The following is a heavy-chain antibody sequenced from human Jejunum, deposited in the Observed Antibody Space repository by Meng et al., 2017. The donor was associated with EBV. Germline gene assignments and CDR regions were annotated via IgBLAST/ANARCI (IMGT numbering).Heavy chain of an antibody. Sequence: QAQLLQSGADVKKPWASVTISCRASGYTFTTYGIHWLRQAPGERLELMGWINTGNGDTLYAQKFPGRVTITRDTSANTVYMDLRSLLSEDTAMYYCARDERLGPYYFEYWGQGTLVTVSS. CDR2: INTGNGDT. J-gene: IGHJ4*02. CDR3: ARDERLGPYYFEY. V-gene: IGHV1-3*04. D-gene: IGHD1-1*01. CDR1: GYTFTTYG.